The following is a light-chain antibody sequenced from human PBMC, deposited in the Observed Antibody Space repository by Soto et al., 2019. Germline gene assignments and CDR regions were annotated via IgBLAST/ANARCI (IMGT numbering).Light chain of an antibody. V-gene: IGKV4-1*01. J-gene: IGKJ2*01. CDR3: QQDLTSPGFT. CDR2: WAS. Sequence: DFVMTQSPDSLAVSLGERATINCKSSQSVLYSANNKNYLAWFQQKPGQPPKLLIYWASTRESGVPDRFSGSGSGTDFTLTVSSLQAEDVAVYYCQQDLTSPGFTFGQGTKVEIK. CDR1: QSVLYSANNKNY.